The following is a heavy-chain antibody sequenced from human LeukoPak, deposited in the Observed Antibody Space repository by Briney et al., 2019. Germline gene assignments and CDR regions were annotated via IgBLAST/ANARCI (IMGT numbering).Heavy chain of an antibody. CDR3: AREVGDTYYYDSSGYPYYYYYMDV. Sequence: PSETLFLTCTVSGGSISSYYWSWIRQPAGKGLEWIGRIYTSGSTNYNPSLKSRVTMSVDTSKNQFSLKLSSVTAADTAVYYCAREVGDTYYYDSSGYPYYYYYMDVWGKGTTVTISS. J-gene: IGHJ6*03. CDR1: GGSISSYY. D-gene: IGHD3-22*01. CDR2: IYTSGST. V-gene: IGHV4-4*07.